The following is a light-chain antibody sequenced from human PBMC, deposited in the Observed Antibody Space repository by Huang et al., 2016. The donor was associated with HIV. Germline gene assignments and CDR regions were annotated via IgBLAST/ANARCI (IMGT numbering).Light chain of an antibody. CDR3: HQRSNWFT. CDR2: EAA. Sequence: EIVLTQSQATLSLSPGERAILSCRASKSISSSLAWYHHKPGQAPRLLIYEAANRATGSPARFSGSGSGTDFTLTISSLEPEDFAVYYCHQRSNWFTFGPGTRVDIK. V-gene: IGKV3-11*01. CDR1: KSISSS. J-gene: IGKJ3*01.